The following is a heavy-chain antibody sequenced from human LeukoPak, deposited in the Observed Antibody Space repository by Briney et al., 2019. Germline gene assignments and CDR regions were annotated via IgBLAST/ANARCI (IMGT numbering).Heavy chain of an antibody. CDR3: TTEAGDD. CDR1: GFTFSNSS. J-gene: IGHJ4*02. D-gene: IGHD5-24*01. CDR2: IKSKTAGGTT. V-gene: IGHV3-15*01. Sequence: PGGSLRLSCAASGFTFSNSSMNWVRQAPGKGLEWVGHIKSKTAGGTTDYAAPVKGRFTISRDDSKDTLYLQMDSLKTEDTAVYYCTTEAGDDWGQGTLVTVSS.